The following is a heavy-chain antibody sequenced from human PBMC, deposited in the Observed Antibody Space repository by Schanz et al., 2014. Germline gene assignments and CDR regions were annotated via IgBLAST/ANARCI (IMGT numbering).Heavy chain of an antibody. J-gene: IGHJ4*02. CDR2: FIVDSGNT. CDR1: GFTFSNYA. CDR3: AKLSSSGRLAGYFDY. Sequence: EAQLLDSGGGLVQPGGSLRLSCAASGFTFSNYAMSWVRQAPGKGLEWVSGFIVDSGNTYYAGSVKGRFSISRDYSKNTLYLQMSSLRAEDTAIYYCAKLSSSGRLAGYFDYWGQGALVTVSS. V-gene: IGHV3-23*01. D-gene: IGHD6-19*01.